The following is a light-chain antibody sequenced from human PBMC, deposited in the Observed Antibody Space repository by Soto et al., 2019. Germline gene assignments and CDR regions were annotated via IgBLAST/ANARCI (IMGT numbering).Light chain of an antibody. J-gene: IGKJ5*01. CDR2: GAS. CDR3: QQRSSWPT. Sequence: EIVMTQSPATLSVAPGERATLSCRASQSVSRTVAWYQQKPGQAPRLLIYGASTRATGVPARFSGGGSETEFTLTISSLQSEDFAVYYCQQRSSWPTFGQGTRLEIK. V-gene: IGKV3-15*01. CDR1: QSVSRT.